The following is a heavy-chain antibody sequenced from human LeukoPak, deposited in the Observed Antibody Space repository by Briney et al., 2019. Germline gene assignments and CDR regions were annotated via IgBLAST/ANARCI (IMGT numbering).Heavy chain of an antibody. V-gene: IGHV3-23*01. Sequence: GGSLRLSCAASGFTCSSYAMSWVRQAPGKGLQWVSGFSGSGSSTYYADSVKGRFTISRDNSESTLYLQMNSLRAEDTALYYCAKHRDGSGTYYNPFDYWGQGTLVTVSS. D-gene: IGHD3-10*01. CDR3: AKHRDGSGTYYNPFDY. CDR1: GFTCSSYA. CDR2: FSGSGSST. J-gene: IGHJ4*02.